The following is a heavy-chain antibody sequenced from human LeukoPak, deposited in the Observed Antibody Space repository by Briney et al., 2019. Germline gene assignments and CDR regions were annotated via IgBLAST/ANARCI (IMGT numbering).Heavy chain of an antibody. V-gene: IGHV1-2*02. CDR3: ARAPQEQQLANWFDP. Sequence: ASVKVSGKASGYTFTCYYMHWVRQAPGQGVEGRGGINPNSGGTNYAQKFQGRVTMTRDTAISTAYMALSRLRSHDTAVYYCARAPQEQQLANWFDPWGQGTLVTVSS. CDR1: GYTFTCYY. CDR2: INPNSGGT. J-gene: IGHJ5*02. D-gene: IGHD6-13*01.